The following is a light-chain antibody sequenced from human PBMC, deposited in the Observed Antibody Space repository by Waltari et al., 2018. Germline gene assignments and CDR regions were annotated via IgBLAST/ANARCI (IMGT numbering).Light chain of an antibody. CDR3: QQSYSTPRT. CDR1: QSMSSY. Sequence: DIQMTQSPSSLSASVGDRVTITCRASQSMSSYLNLYQQKPGKDPKPLIYAASSLQSRVPSRFSGSGSATDFTLTISSLQPEDFATYYCQQSYSTPRTFGPGTKVDIK. CDR2: AAS. J-gene: IGKJ3*01. V-gene: IGKV1-39*01.